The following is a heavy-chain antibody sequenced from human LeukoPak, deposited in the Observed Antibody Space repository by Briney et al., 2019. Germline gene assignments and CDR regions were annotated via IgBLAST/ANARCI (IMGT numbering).Heavy chain of an antibody. Sequence: PGGSLRLSCAASGFTFSSYSMNWVRQAPGKGLEWVSSISSSSSYIYYADSVKGRFTISRDNAKNSLYLQMNSLRAEDTAVYYCARNQGHYDILTGYYFDYWGQGTLVTVSS. V-gene: IGHV3-21*01. D-gene: IGHD3-9*01. J-gene: IGHJ4*02. CDR2: ISSSSSYI. CDR3: ARNQGHYDILTGYYFDY. CDR1: GFTFSSYS.